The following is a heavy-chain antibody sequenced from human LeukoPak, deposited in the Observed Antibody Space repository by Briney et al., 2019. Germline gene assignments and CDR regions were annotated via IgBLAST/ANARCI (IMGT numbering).Heavy chain of an antibody. Sequence: GGSLRLSCAASGFTFSSYDMHWVRQATGKGLEWVSAIGTAGDTYYPGSVKGRFTISRENAKNSLYLQMNSLRAGDTAVYYCARQLIGVGVSGAFDIWGQGTMVTVSS. D-gene: IGHD1-26*01. CDR2: IGTAGDT. CDR1: GFTFSSYD. J-gene: IGHJ3*02. CDR3: ARQLIGVGVSGAFDI. V-gene: IGHV3-13*01.